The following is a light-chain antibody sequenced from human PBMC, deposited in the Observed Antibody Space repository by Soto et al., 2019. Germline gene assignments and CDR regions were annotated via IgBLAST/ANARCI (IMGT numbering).Light chain of an antibody. CDR2: EVS. V-gene: IGLV2-14*01. CDR3: SSYTSSTTLV. CDR1: SSDVGDYNY. Sequence: QSALTQPASVSGSPGQSITISCTGTSSDVGDYNYVSWYQQHPGKVPKIMIYEVSNRPSGVSNRFSGSKSGNTASLTISGLQPEDEAEYYCSSYTSSTTLVFGTGTKLTVL. J-gene: IGLJ1*01.